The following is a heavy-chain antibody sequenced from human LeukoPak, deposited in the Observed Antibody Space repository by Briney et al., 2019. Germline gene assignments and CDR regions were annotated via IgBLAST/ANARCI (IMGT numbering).Heavy chain of an antibody. CDR2: INHSGST. J-gene: IGHJ4*02. D-gene: IGHD3-22*01. V-gene: IGHV4-34*01. Sequence: TTSETLSLTCAVYGGSFSGYYWSWIRQPRGKGLEWIGEINHSGSTNYNPSLKSRVTISKDTSKNQFSLKLSSVTAADTAVYYCARHGLNYYDSSGYYPDFDYWGQGTLVTVSS. CDR3: ARHGLNYYDSSGYYPDFDY. CDR1: GGSFSGYY.